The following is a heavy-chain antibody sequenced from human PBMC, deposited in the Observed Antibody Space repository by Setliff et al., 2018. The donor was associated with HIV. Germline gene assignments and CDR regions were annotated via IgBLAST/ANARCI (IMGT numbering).Heavy chain of an antibody. Sequence: PSETLSLTCTVSGGSISSSSYYWGWIRQPPGKGLEWIGSIYYSGSTYYNPSLKSRVTISVDTSKNQFSLKLSSVTAADTAVYYCASLSLEPDTAMDTGGGIWGQGTLVTVSS. CDR3: ASLSLEPDTAMDTGGGI. V-gene: IGHV4-39*01. CDR2: IYYSGST. CDR1: GGSISSSSYY. J-gene: IGHJ1*01. D-gene: IGHD5-18*01.